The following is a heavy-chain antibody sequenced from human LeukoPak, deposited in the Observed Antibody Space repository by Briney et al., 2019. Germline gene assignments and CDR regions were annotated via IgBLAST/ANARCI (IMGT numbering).Heavy chain of an antibody. CDR2: ISSSSTYI. J-gene: IGHJ4*02. CDR3: ARGGLPAAITDY. V-gene: IGHV3-21*01. CDR1: GFTFQNYQ. D-gene: IGHD2-2*02. Sequence: GGSLRLSCVGSGFTFQNYQMNWVRQAPGKGLEWVSSISSSSTYIYYADSVKGRFTISRDNAKNSLYLQMNSLRAEDTAVYYCARGGLPAAITDYWGQGTLVTVSS.